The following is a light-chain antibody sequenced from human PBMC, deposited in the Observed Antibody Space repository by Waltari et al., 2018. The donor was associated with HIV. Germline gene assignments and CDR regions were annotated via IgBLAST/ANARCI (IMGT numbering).Light chain of an antibody. CDR2: DAS. CDR1: QDIKKF. CDR3: LQYDNLPYT. V-gene: IGKV1-33*01. Sequence: IQMTQSPSSLSASVGDRVTITCQASQDIKKFLNWFQQKPGRAPNLLIYDASSLDAGVPSRFAGSGSGTDFTLTITSLQPEDIATYYCLQYDNLPYTFGQGTRLEI. J-gene: IGKJ2*01.